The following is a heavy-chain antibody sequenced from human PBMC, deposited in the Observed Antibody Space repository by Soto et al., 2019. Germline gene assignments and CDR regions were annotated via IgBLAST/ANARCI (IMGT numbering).Heavy chain of an antibody. Sequence: SETLSLTCAVSGGSISSSNWWSWVRQPPGKGLEWIGEIYHSGSTNYNPSLKSRVTISVDKSKNQFSLKLSSVTAADTAVYYCARGLGYCISTSCYSVGFDYWGQGTLVT. J-gene: IGHJ4*02. D-gene: IGHD2-2*01. CDR2: IYHSGST. CDR3: ARGLGYCISTSCYSVGFDY. V-gene: IGHV4-4*02. CDR1: GGSISSSNW.